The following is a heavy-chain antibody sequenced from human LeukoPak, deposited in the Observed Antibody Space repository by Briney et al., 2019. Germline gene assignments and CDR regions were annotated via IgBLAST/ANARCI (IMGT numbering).Heavy chain of an antibody. V-gene: IGHV4-34*01. Sequence: SETLSLTCAVYGGSFSGYYWSRIRQPPGKGLEWIGNINHSGSTNYNPSLKSRVTISVDSSKNQFSLKLSSVTAADTAVYYCARGGYCSGGSCYATYGYWGQGTLVTVSS. CDR2: INHSGST. D-gene: IGHD2-15*01. J-gene: IGHJ4*02. CDR3: ARGGYCSGGSCYATYGY. CDR1: GGSFSGYY.